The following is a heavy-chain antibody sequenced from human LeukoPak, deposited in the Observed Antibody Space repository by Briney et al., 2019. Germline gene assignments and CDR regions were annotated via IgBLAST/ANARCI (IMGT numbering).Heavy chain of an antibody. Sequence: GGSLRPYCAASGFTFSSYAMSWVRQAPGKGLEWVSAISGSGGSTYYADSVKGRFTISRDNSKNTLYLQINSLRAEDTAVYYCAKDHSGYDLTTFDYWGQGTLVTVSS. D-gene: IGHD5-12*01. CDR3: AKDHSGYDLTTFDY. V-gene: IGHV3-23*01. J-gene: IGHJ4*02. CDR2: ISGSGGST. CDR1: GFTFSSYA.